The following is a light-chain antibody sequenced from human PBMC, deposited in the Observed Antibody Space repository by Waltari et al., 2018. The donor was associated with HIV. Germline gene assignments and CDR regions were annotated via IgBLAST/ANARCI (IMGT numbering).Light chain of an antibody. Sequence: QSALTQPASVSGSPGKSITISCIGSSSDIGAYNFVSWYQQRPGKAPKLMIYEVSNRFSGSKSGITASLTISGLQADDEADYYCASYTRSGILLFGGGTRLTVL. CDR1: SSDIGAYNF. CDR2: EVS. CDR3: ASYTRSGILL. V-gene: IGLV2-14*01. J-gene: IGLJ2*01.